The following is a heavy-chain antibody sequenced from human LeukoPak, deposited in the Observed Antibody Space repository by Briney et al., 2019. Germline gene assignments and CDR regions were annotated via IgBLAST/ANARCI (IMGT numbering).Heavy chain of an antibody. J-gene: IGHJ5*02. V-gene: IGHV1-69*05. CDR2: IIPIWGTA. Sequence: SVKVSCKASGGTFSSYAISWVRQAPGQGLEWMGRIIPIWGTANYAQKFQGRVTITKDESTSTAYRELSSLRPQDTAVYYCATDLTDRDGYNSNWFDPWGQGTLVTVSS. D-gene: IGHD5-24*01. CDR3: ATDLTDRDGYNSNWFDP. CDR1: GGTFSSYA.